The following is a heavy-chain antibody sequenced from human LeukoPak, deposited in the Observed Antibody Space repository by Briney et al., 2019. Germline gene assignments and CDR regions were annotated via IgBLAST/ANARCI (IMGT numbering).Heavy chain of an antibody. CDR1: GGSFSGYY. Sequence: SETLSLTCAVYGGSFSGYYWSWIRQPPGKGLEWIGEINHSGSTNYNPSLKSRVTISVDTSKNQFSLKLSSVTAADTAVYYCARAPPKLLWFRELSHFDPWGQGTLVTVSS. CDR2: INHSGST. J-gene: IGHJ5*02. D-gene: IGHD3-10*01. CDR3: ARAPPKLLWFRELSHFDP. V-gene: IGHV4-34*01.